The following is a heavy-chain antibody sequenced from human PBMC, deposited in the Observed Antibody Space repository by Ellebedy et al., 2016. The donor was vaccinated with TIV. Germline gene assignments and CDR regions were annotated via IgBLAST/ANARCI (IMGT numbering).Heavy chain of an antibody. CDR1: GYTFSSYA. D-gene: IGHD3-3*01. V-gene: IGHV1-3*01. Sequence: ASVKVSCKASGYTFSSYAMHWVRQAPGQRLEWMGWINAGNGNTKYSQQFQGRVTITRDTSASTGYMELSSLRSEDTAVYYCARQIKYPTIFGVDSSGEFDYWGQGTLVTVSS. CDR2: INAGNGNT. J-gene: IGHJ4*02. CDR3: ARQIKYPTIFGVDSSGEFDY.